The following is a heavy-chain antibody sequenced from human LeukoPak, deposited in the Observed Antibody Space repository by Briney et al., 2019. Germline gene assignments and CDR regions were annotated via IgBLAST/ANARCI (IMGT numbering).Heavy chain of an antibody. Sequence: PGGSLRLSCAASGFTFSSYWMHWVRQAPGKGLVWVSRISSDGSSTAYADSVKGRFTISRDNAKSTLYLQMNSLRADDTAVYYCARFDGSGSPTPWGQGALVTVSS. J-gene: IGHJ5*02. CDR3: ARFDGSGSPTP. V-gene: IGHV3-74*01. CDR2: ISSDGSST. CDR1: GFTFSSYW. D-gene: IGHD3-10*01.